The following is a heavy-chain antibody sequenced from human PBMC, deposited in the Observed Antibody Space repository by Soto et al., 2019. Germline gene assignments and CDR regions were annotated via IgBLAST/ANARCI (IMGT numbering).Heavy chain of an antibody. CDR1: GGSISSYY. CDR3: ARQVEDYYYYYMDV. D-gene: IGHD2-15*01. J-gene: IGHJ6*03. Sequence: PSETLSLTCTVSGGSISSYYWSWIRQPPGKGLEWIGYIYYSGSTNYNPSLKSRVTISVDTSKNQFSLKLSSVTAADTAVYYCARQVEDYYYYYMDVWGKGTTVTVS. CDR2: IYYSGST. V-gene: IGHV4-59*08.